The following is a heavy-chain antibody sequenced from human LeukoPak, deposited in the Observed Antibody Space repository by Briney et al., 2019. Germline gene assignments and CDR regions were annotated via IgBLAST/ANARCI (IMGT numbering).Heavy chain of an antibody. D-gene: IGHD1/OR15-1a*01. CDR2: IYYSGTT. Sequence: SQTLSLTCTVSGGSISSGDYYWSWIRQLPGKGLEWIAYIYYSGTTYYNPSLKSRLTISTDTSNNQFSLNLSSVTAAGTAVYYCATNNLHGGGFFDSWGQGTLVTVYS. CDR3: ATNNLHGGGFFDS. J-gene: IGHJ4*02. CDR1: GGSISSGDYY. V-gene: IGHV4-31*03.